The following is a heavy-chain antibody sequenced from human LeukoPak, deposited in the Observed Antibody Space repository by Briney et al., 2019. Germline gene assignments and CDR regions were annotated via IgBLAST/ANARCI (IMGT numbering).Heavy chain of an antibody. J-gene: IGHJ4*02. V-gene: IGHV3-30*02. CDR3: AKDRAYVAMVRGVLDY. CDR2: IRYNGNNQ. D-gene: IGHD3-10*01. CDR1: GFTFSNYA. Sequence: PGGSLRLFCAASGFTFSNYAMHCVRQAPGKGLEWVAFIRYNGNNQYYADSVKGRFTISRDISKDTLYLQMNSLRADDTAVYYCAKDRAYVAMVRGVLDYWGQGTLVTVPS.